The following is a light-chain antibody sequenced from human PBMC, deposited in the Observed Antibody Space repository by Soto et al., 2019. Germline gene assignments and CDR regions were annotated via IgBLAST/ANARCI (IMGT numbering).Light chain of an antibody. V-gene: IGLV2-8*01. J-gene: IGLJ1*01. CDR1: STDVGGYDY. CDR2: EVN. CDR3: TSYAGGNNV. Sequence: QSALTQPPSASGSPGQSVTISCTGTSTDVGGYDYVSWYQQHPGKVPKLMIYEVNKRPSGVPDRFSGSKSGNTASLTVSGLKPEDEDDYYCTSYAGGNNVFGTGTKVTVL.